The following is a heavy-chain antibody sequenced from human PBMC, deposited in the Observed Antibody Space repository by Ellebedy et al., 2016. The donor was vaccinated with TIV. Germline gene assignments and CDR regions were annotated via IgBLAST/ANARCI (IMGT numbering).Heavy chain of an antibody. D-gene: IGHD3-22*01. CDR1: GFTFSGYA. Sequence: GESLKIPCAASGFTFSGYAMRRVRPAPGKGLGWVSGIKSGGTRTYYADSVTGRFTISRDNSKNTLYLQMNSLRAEDTAVYYCATDDSSGYYLGYWGQGTLVTVSS. J-gene: IGHJ4*02. V-gene: IGHV3-23*01. CDR3: ATDDSSGYYLGY. CDR2: IKSGGTRT.